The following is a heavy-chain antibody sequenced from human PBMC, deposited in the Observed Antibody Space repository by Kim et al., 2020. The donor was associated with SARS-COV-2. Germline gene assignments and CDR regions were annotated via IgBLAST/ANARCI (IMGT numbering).Heavy chain of an antibody. J-gene: IGHJ1*01. CDR1: GFTFSSYS. CDR3: ARHYDSSGYYTFQH. V-gene: IGHV3-21*01. Sequence: GGSLRLSCAASGFTFSSYSMNWVRQAPGKGLEWVSSISSSSSYIYYADSVKGRFTISRDNAKNSLYLQMNSLRAEDTAVYYCARHYDSSGYYTFQHWGQGTLVTVSS. CDR2: ISSSSSYI. D-gene: IGHD3-22*01.